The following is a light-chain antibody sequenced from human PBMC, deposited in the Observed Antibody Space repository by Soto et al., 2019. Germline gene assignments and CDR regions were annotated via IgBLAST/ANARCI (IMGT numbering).Light chain of an antibody. J-gene: IGKJ5*01. CDR2: GAS. Sequence: EIVLTQSPGTLSLSPGERATLSCRASQSVSSSYLAWYQQKPGQAPRLLIYGASSRATGIPDRFSGSGSGTDFTLTINSLAPEDFAVYYCQQRSNWITFGQGTRLEIK. V-gene: IGKV3D-20*02. CDR1: QSVSSSY. CDR3: QQRSNWIT.